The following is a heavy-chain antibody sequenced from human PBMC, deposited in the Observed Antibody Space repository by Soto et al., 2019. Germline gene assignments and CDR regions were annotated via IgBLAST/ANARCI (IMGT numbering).Heavy chain of an antibody. V-gene: IGHV3-7*01. CDR2: MNQDGSDK. D-gene: IGHD1-26*01. Sequence: EVQLVESGGDLVQPGGSLRLSCAASGFTFSNYYMTWVRQAPGKGLEWVANMNQDGSDKRYVDSVRGRFTISRDNAKNSLYLQLNSLRVEDTAVYYSARVESGSYDYWGQGALVTVSS. J-gene: IGHJ4*02. CDR1: GFTFSNYY. CDR3: ARVESGSYDY.